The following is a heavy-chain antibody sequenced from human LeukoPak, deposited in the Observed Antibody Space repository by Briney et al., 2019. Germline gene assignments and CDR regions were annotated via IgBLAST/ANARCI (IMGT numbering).Heavy chain of an antibody. V-gene: IGHV4-4*07. Sequence: SETLSLTCTVSGGSISSYYWSWIRQPAGKGLEWIGRIYTSGSTNYNPSLKSRVTMSVDTSKNQFSLKLSSVTAADTAVYYCAREGGLRGAYYDFWSGSLDPWGQGTLVTVSS. CDR3: AREGGLRGAYYDFWSGSLDP. J-gene: IGHJ5*02. CDR1: GGSISSYY. D-gene: IGHD3-3*01. CDR2: IYTSGST.